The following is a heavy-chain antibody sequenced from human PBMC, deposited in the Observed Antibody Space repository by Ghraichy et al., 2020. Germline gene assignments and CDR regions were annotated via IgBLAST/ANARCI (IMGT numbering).Heavy chain of an antibody. D-gene: IGHD6-19*01. Sequence: GESLNISCAASGFNFSTYGMHWVRQAPGKGLEWVAFLQFDGNDVYYAESVKGRFTVSRDNSKNTLFLQMNSLTTEDTAVYFCAKDSGWRDWGQGTLVTVSS. CDR3: AKDSGWRD. CDR1: GFNFSTYG. V-gene: IGHV3-30*02. J-gene: IGHJ4*02. CDR2: LQFDGNDV.